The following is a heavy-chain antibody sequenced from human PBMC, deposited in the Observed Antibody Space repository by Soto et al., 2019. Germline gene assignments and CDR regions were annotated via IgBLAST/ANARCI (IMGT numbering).Heavy chain of an antibody. CDR2: ISGSGGST. CDR3: ARAPAPLYSSSWYYFDY. D-gene: IGHD6-13*01. V-gene: IGHV3-23*01. CDR1: GFTFSNYA. Sequence: GGSLRLSCAASGFTFSNYAVTGVRQAPGKGLEWVSTISGSGGSTYYADSVKGRFTISRDNSKNTLYLQMNSLRAEDTAVYYCARAPAPLYSSSWYYFDYWGQGTLVTVSS. J-gene: IGHJ4*02.